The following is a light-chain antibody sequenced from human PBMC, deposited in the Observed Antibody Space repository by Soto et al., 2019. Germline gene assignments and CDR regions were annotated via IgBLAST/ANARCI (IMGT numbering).Light chain of an antibody. CDR1: SSDVGAYKY. J-gene: IGLJ1*01. CDR2: EVS. Sequence: QSALTQPASVSGSPGQSITISCAGTSSDVGAYKYVSWYQQNPGKAPQLIIYEVSSRPSGVSNRFSGSKSGNTASLTISGLQAEDEADYYCSSFTSATTLYVFXSGTKVTVL. CDR3: SSFTSATTLYV. V-gene: IGLV2-14*01.